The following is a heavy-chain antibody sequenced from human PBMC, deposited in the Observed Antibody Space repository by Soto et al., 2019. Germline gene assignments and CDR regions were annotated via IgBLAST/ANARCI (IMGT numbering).Heavy chain of an antibody. CDR3: ATESGSTYCYFDY. Sequence: PSETLSLTCTVSGGSVTSDEDYWSWIRQSPGKGLEWIGYISNSGSTGYNPSLKTRLSMSVDRSKNQFTLRLTSVTAADTAVYFCATESGSTYCYFDYRGQGTQVTVSS. CDR2: ISNSGST. D-gene: IGHD1-26*01. V-gene: IGHV4-30-4*01. J-gene: IGHJ4*02. CDR1: GGSVTSDEDY.